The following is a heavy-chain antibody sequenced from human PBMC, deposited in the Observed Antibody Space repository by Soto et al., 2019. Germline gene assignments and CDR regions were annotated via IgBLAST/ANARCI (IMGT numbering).Heavy chain of an antibody. Sequence: QVQLVESGGGVVKPGRSLRLSCVASGFTFSSYGMHWVRQAPGRGLEWVAIIWYDGSYKYYADSVKGRFTISRDNSKNTLYLQMNSLRVEDTAVYYCARGYLGDSSSWYGHFDYWGQGTLVTVSS. CDR2: IWYDGSYK. D-gene: IGHD6-13*01. CDR1: GFTFSSYG. V-gene: IGHV3-33*01. CDR3: ARGYLGDSSSWYGHFDY. J-gene: IGHJ4*02.